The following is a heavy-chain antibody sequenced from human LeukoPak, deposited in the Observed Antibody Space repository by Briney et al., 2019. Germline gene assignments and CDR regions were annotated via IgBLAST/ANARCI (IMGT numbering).Heavy chain of an antibody. CDR1: GFTFSSYA. J-gene: IGHJ3*02. CDR2: ISYDGSNK. D-gene: IGHD2-8*01. CDR3: ASTKLYPDDFDI. V-gene: IGHV3-30-3*01. Sequence: PGGSLRLSCAASGFTFSSYAMLWVRQAPGKGLEWVAVISYDGSNKYYADSVKGRFTISRDNSKNTLYLQMNSLRAEDTAVYYCASTKLYPDDFDIWGQGTMVTVSS.